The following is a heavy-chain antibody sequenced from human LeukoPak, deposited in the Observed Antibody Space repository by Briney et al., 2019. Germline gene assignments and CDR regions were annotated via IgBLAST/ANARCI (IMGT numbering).Heavy chain of an antibody. J-gene: IGHJ4*02. Sequence: GGSLRLSCAASGFTFSSYAMSWVRQAPGKGLEWVAVIWYDGSNKYYADSVKGRFTISRDNSKNTLYLQMNSLRAEDTAVYYCARDPDVEMATIEPLFDYWGQGTLVTVSS. CDR3: ARDPDVEMATIEPLFDY. CDR1: GFTFSSYA. D-gene: IGHD5-24*01. V-gene: IGHV3-33*08. CDR2: IWYDGSNK.